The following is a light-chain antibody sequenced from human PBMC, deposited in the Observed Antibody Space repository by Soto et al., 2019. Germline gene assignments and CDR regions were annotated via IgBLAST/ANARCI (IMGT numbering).Light chain of an antibody. CDR1: SSNIGNNY. CDR3: GTWDSSLSGV. J-gene: IGLJ3*02. V-gene: IGLV1-51*02. CDR2: ENN. Sequence: QSVLTQPPSVSAAPGQKVTISCSGSSSNIGNNYVSWYQQLPGTAPKLLIYENNKRPSGIPDRFSGSKSGTSATLGITGLQTGDEAVYYCGTWDSSLSGVFGGGTKLTVL.